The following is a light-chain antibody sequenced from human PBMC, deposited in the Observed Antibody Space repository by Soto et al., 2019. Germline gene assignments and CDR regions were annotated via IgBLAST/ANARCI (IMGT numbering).Light chain of an antibody. J-gene: IGKJ4*01. CDR1: QSVSSRN. CDR2: GAS. V-gene: IGKV3-20*01. Sequence: EIVLTQSPGTLSLSPGERATLSCRASQSVSSRNLGWYQQKPGQAPRLLIYGASNRATGIPDRFSGSVSGTDITLTISRLEPEDVAVYYCQQYGSSSLTFGGGTKVEIK. CDR3: QQYGSSSLT.